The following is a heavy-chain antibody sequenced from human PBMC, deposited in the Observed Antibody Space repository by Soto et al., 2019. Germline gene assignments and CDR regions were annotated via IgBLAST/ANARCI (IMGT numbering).Heavy chain of an antibody. CDR3: ARALAAAGRWGSGDFDY. CDR1: GGSFSGYY. D-gene: IGHD6-13*01. CDR2: INHSGST. Sequence: QVQLQQWGAGLLKPSETLSLTCAVYGGSFSGYYWSWIRQPPGKGLEWIGEINHSGSTNYNPSLNSRVTISVDTSKNQFSLKLSSVTAADTAVYYCARALAAAGRWGSGDFDYWGKGTLVTVSS. J-gene: IGHJ4*02. V-gene: IGHV4-34*01.